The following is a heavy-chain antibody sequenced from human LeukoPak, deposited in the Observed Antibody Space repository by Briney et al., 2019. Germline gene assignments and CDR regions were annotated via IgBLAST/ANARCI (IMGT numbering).Heavy chain of an antibody. Sequence: PSETLTLTCTASGGTISSYYWSWIRQPPGKGLEWMGDIYYDGSTNYNPSLKGRVTISVDTSKNQFYLKLSSVTAADTAVYYCATSHFINYYYYGMDVWGQGTTVTVSS. CDR3: ATSHFINYYYYGMDV. D-gene: IGHD3-3*02. V-gene: IGHV4-59*08. J-gene: IGHJ6*02. CDR2: IYYDGST. CDR1: GGTISSYY.